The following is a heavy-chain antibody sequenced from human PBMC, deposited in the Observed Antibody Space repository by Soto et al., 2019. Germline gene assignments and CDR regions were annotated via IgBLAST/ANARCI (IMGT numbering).Heavy chain of an antibody. CDR2: IWYDGSNK. D-gene: IGHD3-10*01. J-gene: IGHJ6*02. Sequence: PGGSLRLSCAASGFTFSSYGMHWARQAPGKGLEWVAVIWYDGSNKYYADSVKGRFTISRDNSKNTLSLQMNSLRAEDTAVYYCARVHLPITLVRGVIPEYYYGMDVWGQGTMVTVSS. CDR3: ARVHLPITLVRGVIPEYYYGMDV. CDR1: GFTFSSYG. V-gene: IGHV3-33*01.